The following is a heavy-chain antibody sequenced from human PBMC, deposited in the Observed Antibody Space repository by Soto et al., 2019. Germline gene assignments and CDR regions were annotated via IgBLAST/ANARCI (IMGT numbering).Heavy chain of an antibody. J-gene: IGHJ4*02. V-gene: IGHV1-18*01. Sequence: GASVKVXCKASGYTXTSYGISWVRQAPGQGLEWMGWISAYNGNTNYAQKLQGRVTMTTGTSTSTAYMELRSLRSDDTAVYYCAREGGSFYNFLPGYRFFEHWGRETLVPVSS. CDR2: ISAYNGNT. D-gene: IGHD3-9*01. CDR3: AREGGSFYNFLPGYRFFEH. CDR1: GYTXTSYG.